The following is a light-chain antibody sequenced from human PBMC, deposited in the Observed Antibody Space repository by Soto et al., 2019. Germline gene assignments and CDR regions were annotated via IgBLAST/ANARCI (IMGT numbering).Light chain of an antibody. Sequence: QSVLTQPPSVSGAPGQRATISCTGTSSNIGADYNVHWYRQLPGTAPKLLIYGNNHRPSGVPDRFSGSKSGPSASLAITGLQTEDEADYYCQSYDTGLRGMIFGGGTKLTVL. V-gene: IGLV1-40*01. CDR2: GNN. CDR1: SSNIGADYN. J-gene: IGLJ2*01. CDR3: QSYDTGLRGMI.